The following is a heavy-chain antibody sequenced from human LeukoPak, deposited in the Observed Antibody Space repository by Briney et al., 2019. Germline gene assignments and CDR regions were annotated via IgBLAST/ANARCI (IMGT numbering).Heavy chain of an antibody. D-gene: IGHD2-2*01. CDR2: IRYDGSNK. V-gene: IGHV3-30*02. CDR3: AKDRGYCSSTSCYYWLDP. CDR1: GFTFSSYG. Sequence: GGSLRLSCAASGFTFSSYGVHWVRQAPGKGLEWVAFIRYDGSNKYYADSVKGRFTISRDNSKNTLYLQMNSLRAEDTAVYYCAKDRGYCSSTSCYYWLDPWGQGTLVTVSS. J-gene: IGHJ5*02.